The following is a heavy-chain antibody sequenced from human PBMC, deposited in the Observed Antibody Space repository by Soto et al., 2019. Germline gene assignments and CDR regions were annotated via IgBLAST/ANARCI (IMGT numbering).Heavy chain of an antibody. V-gene: IGHV3-9*01. Sequence: GGSLRRSCAASGFTFDDYAMHWVRQVPGKGLEWVSGINWNSGSIGYGDSVKGRFAISRDNAKNSLHLQMNSLSAEDTAFYYCVKDESINWYSGHFRHWGQGTLVTVSS. CDR3: VKDESINWYSGHFRH. CDR1: GFTFDDYA. J-gene: IGHJ1*01. CDR2: INWNSGSI. D-gene: IGHD6-13*01.